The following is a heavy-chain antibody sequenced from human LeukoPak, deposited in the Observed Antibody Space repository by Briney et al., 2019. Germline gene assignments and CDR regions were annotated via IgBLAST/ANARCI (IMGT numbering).Heavy chain of an antibody. Sequence: PGGSLRLSCAASGFTFSSYWMSWVRQAPGKGLEWVANIKQDGSEKYYVDSVKGRFTISRDNAKNTMFLQMTNLRPDDTAVYFCAKDRMTVFESWGQGTLVTVSS. CDR2: IKQDGSEK. CDR1: GFTFSSYW. V-gene: IGHV3-7*01. J-gene: IGHJ4*02. CDR3: AKDRMTVFES. D-gene: IGHD2-21*02.